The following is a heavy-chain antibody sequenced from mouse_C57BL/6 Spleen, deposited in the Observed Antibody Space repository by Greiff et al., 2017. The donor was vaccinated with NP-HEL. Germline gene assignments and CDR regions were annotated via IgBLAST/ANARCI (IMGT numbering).Heavy chain of an antibody. V-gene: IGHV5-9-1*02. CDR1: GFTFSSYA. Sequence: EVKLVESGEGLVKPGGSLKLSCAASGFTFSSYAMSWVRQTPEKRLEWVAYISSGGDYIYYADTVKGRFTISRDNARNTLYLQMSSRKSEDTGMYYCTRAGYGSSHDVWGTGTTVTVSS. D-gene: IGHD1-1*01. J-gene: IGHJ1*03. CDR2: ISSGGDYI. CDR3: TRAGYGSSHDV.